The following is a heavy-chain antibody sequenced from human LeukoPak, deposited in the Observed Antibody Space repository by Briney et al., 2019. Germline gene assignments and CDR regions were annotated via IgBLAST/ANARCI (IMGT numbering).Heavy chain of an antibody. CDR1: GYTFTNYG. J-gene: IGHJ5*02. CDR2: ISTYNGNT. V-gene: IGHV1-18*01. CDR3: ARDIKRSRARWENLGFDP. D-gene: IGHD1-26*01. Sequence: ASVKVSCKASGYTFTNYGISWVRQAPGRGLEWMGWISTYNGNTNYVQKLQGRVTMTTDTSTSTAYMELRSLRSDDTAVYYCARDIKRSRARWENLGFDPWGQGTLVTVSS.